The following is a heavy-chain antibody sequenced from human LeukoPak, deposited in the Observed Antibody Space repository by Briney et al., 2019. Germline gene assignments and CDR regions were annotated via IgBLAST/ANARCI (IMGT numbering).Heavy chain of an antibody. V-gene: IGHV3-7*01. CDR2: IREDGSQK. CDR1: GFTFSSSW. D-gene: IGHD3-16*01. J-gene: IGHJ4*02. Sequence: PGGSLRLSCAASGFTFSSSWMTWVRQAPGKGLEWVASIREDGSQKSAVDSVRGRFTIARDNAKNSVYLQMDSLRAEDTAVYYCARDLKYDYVWGTIDYWGQGTLVTVSS. CDR3: ARDLKYDYVWGTIDY.